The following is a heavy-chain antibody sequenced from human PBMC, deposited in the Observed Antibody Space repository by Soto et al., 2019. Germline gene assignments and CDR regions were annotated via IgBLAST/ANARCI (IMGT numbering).Heavy chain of an antibody. CDR3: ARKVNSASHRIAARKENYYYYGMDV. V-gene: IGHV1-69*13. CDR1: GGTFSSYA. J-gene: IGHJ6*02. CDR2: IIPIFGTA. Sequence: ASVKVSCKASGGTFSSYAISWVRQAPGQGLEWMGGIIPIFGTANYAQKFQGRVTITADESTSTAYMELSSLRSEDTAVYYCARKVNSASHRIAARKENYYYYGMDVWGQGTTVTVSS. D-gene: IGHD6-6*01.